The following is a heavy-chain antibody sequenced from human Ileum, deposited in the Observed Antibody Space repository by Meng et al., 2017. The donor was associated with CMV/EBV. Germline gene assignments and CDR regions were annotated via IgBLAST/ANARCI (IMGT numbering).Heavy chain of an antibody. Sequence: GLLHESGPGLVRPSWTLSLTSTVSGDSLSTSSWTWIRQSAGSRLEWIGRICGTGTTNYNPSFKSRVTLSLDKSKNQFSLKLSSVTAADTAVYYCARRIREVREISWENWLAPWGQGTLVTVSS. CDR3: ARRIREVREISWENWLAP. V-gene: IGHV4-4*07. J-gene: IGHJ5*02. CDR2: ICGTGTT. D-gene: IGHD3-10*01. CDR1: GDSLSTSS.